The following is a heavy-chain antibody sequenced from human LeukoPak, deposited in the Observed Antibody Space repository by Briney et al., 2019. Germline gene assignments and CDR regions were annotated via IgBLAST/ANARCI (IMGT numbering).Heavy chain of an antibody. Sequence: GGSLRLSCAASGFTFSSYWMSWVRQAPGKGLEWVANIKQDGSEKYYGDSVKGRSTVSRDNAMNSLYLQVNSLRVEDSAVYYCATVWFGELPFGYWGQGTLVTVSS. CDR3: ATVWFGELPFGY. D-gene: IGHD3-10*01. CDR1: GFTFSSYW. CDR2: IKQDGSEK. J-gene: IGHJ4*02. V-gene: IGHV3-7*03.